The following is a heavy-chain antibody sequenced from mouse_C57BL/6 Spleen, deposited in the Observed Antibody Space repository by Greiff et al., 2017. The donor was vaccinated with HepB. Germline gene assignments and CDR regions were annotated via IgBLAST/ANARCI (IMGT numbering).Heavy chain of an antibody. D-gene: IGHD2-3*01. CDR1: GYTFTSYT. J-gene: IGHJ3*01. V-gene: IGHV1-4*01. CDR2: INTSSGYT. Sequence: VQLQQSGAELARPGASVKMSCKASGYTFTSYTMHWVKQRPGQGLEWIGYINTSSGYTKYNQKFKDKATLTADKSSSTAYMQLSSLTSEDSAVYYCARDDDGCPFAYWGQGTLVTVSA. CDR3: ARDDDGCPFAY.